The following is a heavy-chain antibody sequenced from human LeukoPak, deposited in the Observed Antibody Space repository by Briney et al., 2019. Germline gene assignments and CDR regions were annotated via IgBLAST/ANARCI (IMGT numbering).Heavy chain of an antibody. CDR3: ASPSHCSSTSCYYAYYGMDV. V-gene: IGHV1-69*01. CDR2: IIPIFGTA. J-gene: IGHJ6*04. D-gene: IGHD2-2*01. CDR1: GGTFSSYA. Sequence: SVKVSCKASGGTFSSYAISWVRQAPGQGLEWMGGIIPIFGTANYAQKFRGRVTITADESTSTAYMELSSLRSEDTAVYYCASPSHCSSTSCYYAYYGMDVWGKGTTVTVSS.